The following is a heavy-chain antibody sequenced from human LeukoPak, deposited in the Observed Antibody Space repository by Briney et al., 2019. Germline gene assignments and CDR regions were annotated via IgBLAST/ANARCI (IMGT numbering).Heavy chain of an antibody. V-gene: IGHV4-39*01. CDR3: ARRSDSGSDDGEDYFDY. J-gene: IGHJ4*02. Sequence: SETLSLTCTVSGGSIYSTTFYWGWIRQPPGKGLEWIGSMYYDGSTYHNPSLKSRVTISVDTSNNQFPLKLTSVTAADTAVYFCARRSDSGSDDGEDYFDYWGQGTLVTVSS. D-gene: IGHD1-26*01. CDR2: MYYDGST. CDR1: GGSIYSTTFY.